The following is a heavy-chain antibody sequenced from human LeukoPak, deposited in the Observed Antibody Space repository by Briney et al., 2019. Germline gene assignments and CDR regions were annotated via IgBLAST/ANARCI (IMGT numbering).Heavy chain of an antibody. CDR1: GFTFSTYA. CDR2: ISYDGSNK. Sequence: GRSLRLSCAASGFTFSTYAMHWVRQAPGKGLEWVAVISYDGSNKYYADSVKGRFTISRDNSKNTLYLQMNSLRAEDTAVYYCAKGDCSGGSCYFLDYWGQGTLVTVSS. V-gene: IGHV3-30*18. J-gene: IGHJ4*02. CDR3: AKGDCSGGSCYFLDY. D-gene: IGHD2-15*01.